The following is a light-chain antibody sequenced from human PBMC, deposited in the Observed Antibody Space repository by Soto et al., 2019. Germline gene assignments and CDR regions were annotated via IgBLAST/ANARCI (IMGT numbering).Light chain of an antibody. V-gene: IGKV1-39*01. CDR1: QSISSY. CDR2: AAS. CDR3: QQSYSTPLT. J-gene: IGKJ5*01. Sequence: DIQMTQSPSSLSASVGDRVTITCRASQSISSYLNWYQQKPGKAPKLLIYAASSLQSGVPSRFSGSGSGTDFTLTISSLQPEDFATYYGQQSYSTPLTVGQGTRLEIK.